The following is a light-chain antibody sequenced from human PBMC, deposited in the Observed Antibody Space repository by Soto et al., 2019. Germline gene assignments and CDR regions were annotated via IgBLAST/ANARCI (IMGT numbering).Light chain of an antibody. V-gene: IGKV3-11*01. CDR1: QSVSSY. Sequence: EIVLTQSPATLSLSPGERATLSCRASQSVSSYLAWYQQKPGQAPRLLIYDASNRATGIPARFSGSGSGTEFTLTISSLKPEDFAVYYCQQRGNWPLTFGGGTKVEIK. J-gene: IGKJ4*01. CDR2: DAS. CDR3: QQRGNWPLT.